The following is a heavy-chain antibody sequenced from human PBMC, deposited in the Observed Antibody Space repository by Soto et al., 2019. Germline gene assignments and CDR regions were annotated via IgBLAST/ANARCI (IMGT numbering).Heavy chain of an antibody. V-gene: IGHV4-4*02. CDR3: ARAPRCQLFAFDI. CDR2: IYQSGST. Sequence: SETLSLTCAVSGGSISSSNWWSWVRQTPGKGLEWIGEIYQSGSTKYNPSLKNRVTISVDQSKNQFSQKLSSVTAADTAVYYCARAPRCQLFAFDIWGQGTMVTVSS. CDR1: GGSISSSNW. D-gene: IGHD4-17*01. J-gene: IGHJ3*02.